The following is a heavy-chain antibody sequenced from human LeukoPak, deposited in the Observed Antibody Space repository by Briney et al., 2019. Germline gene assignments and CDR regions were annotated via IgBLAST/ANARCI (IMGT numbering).Heavy chain of an antibody. V-gene: IGHV1-3*01. CDR3: VRDGGNEDPPAIDY. CDR2: INAGNGNT. Sequence: VASVKVSCKTSGYTFSNYGVSWVRQAPGQRLEWMGWINAGNGNTKYSQKFQGRVTITRDTSASTAYMELSSLRSEDTAVYYCVRDGGNEDPPAIDYWGQGTLVTVSS. J-gene: IGHJ4*02. CDR1: GYTFSNYG. D-gene: IGHD1-1*01.